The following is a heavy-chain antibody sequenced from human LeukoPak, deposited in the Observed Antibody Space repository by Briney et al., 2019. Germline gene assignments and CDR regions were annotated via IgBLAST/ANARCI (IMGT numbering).Heavy chain of an antibody. CDR3: AKGDYGDFAY. J-gene: IGHJ4*02. CDR2: IRYDGSNK. Sequence: GGSLRVSCAASGFTFSSYGMHWVRQAPGKGLEWVAFIRYDGSNKYYADSVKGRFTISRDNSKNTLYLQMNSLRAEDTAVYYCAKGDYGDFAYWGQGTLVTVSS. D-gene: IGHD4-17*01. V-gene: IGHV3-30*02. CDR1: GFTFSSYG.